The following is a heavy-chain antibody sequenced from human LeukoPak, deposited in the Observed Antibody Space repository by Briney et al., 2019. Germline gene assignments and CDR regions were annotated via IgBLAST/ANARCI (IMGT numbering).Heavy chain of an antibody. CDR3: ARDRVVVAATHFDY. Sequence: GASVRVSCKASGYTFTAYYIHWVRQAPGQGLEWMGWINPNSGGTNYAQKFQGRVTMTRDTSISTAYMELSRLRSDDTAVYYCARDRVVVAATHFDYWGQGTLVTVSS. D-gene: IGHD2-15*01. CDR2: INPNSGGT. J-gene: IGHJ4*02. CDR1: GYTFTAYY. V-gene: IGHV1-2*02.